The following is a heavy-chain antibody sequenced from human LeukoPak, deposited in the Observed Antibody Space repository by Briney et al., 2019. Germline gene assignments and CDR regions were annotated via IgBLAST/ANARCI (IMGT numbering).Heavy chain of an antibody. D-gene: IGHD7-27*01. CDR1: GFTFSSYA. J-gene: IGHJ5*02. CDR3: ARNGGYYELDP. V-gene: IGHV3-30*04. CDR2: ISYDGSKK. Sequence: GGSLRLSCAASGFTFSSYAIHWVRQAPGKGLEWVAVISYDGSKKYYADSVKGRFTISRDNSKNTLYLQMNTLRPEDTAVYYCARNGGYYELDPWGQGTLVTVSS.